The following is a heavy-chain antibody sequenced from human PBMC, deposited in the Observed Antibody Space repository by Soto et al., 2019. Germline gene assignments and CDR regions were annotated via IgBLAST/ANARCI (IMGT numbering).Heavy chain of an antibody. D-gene: IGHD6-19*01. CDR3: ARRRGGFGGGWTTPYFDY. J-gene: IGHJ4*02. CDR2: IYWDDDK. V-gene: IGHV2-5*02. Sequence: QITLKESGPPVVKPTQTLTLTCSLSGFSLNTGGVGVGWIRQPPGKALEWLAVIYWDDDKSWNPSLRDRLTINRDASDDHVVLTVTNMEPVDTGTYYCARRRGGFGGGWTTPYFDYRGQGTLVTVSS. CDR1: GFSLNTGGVG.